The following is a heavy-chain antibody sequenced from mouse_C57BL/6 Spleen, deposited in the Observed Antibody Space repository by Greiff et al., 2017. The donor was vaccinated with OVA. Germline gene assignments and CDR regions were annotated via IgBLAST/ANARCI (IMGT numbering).Heavy chain of an antibody. Sequence: QVQLQQSGPELVKPGASVKISRKASGYAFSSSWMNWVKQRPGMGLEWIGRIYPGDGDTNYNGKFKGKATLTADKSSSTAYMQLSSLTSEDSAVYFCASGTAQALFAYWGQGTLVTVSA. D-gene: IGHD3-2*02. CDR3: ASGTAQALFAY. J-gene: IGHJ3*01. V-gene: IGHV1-82*01. CDR1: GYAFSSSW. CDR2: IYPGDGDT.